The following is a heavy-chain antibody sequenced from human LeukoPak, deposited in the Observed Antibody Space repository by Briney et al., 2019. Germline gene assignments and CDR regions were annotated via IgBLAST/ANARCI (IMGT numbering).Heavy chain of an antibody. D-gene: IGHD3-10*01. Sequence: GGSLRLSCAASGFTVSRNYMSWVRQAPGKGLEWVSAISGSGGTTYYADSVKGRFTMSRGNPKNTLCLQMNSLRADDTAVYYCAKYSGSYPNRGAFDIWGQGTMVTVSS. J-gene: IGHJ3*02. V-gene: IGHV3-23*01. CDR1: GFTVSRNY. CDR2: ISGSGGTT. CDR3: AKYSGSYPNRGAFDI.